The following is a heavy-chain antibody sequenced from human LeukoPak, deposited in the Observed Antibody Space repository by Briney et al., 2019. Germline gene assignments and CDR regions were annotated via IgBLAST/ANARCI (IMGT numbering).Heavy chain of an antibody. CDR2: ISGSGGST. V-gene: IGHV3-23*01. D-gene: IGHD4-17*01. CDR1: GFTFSSYA. J-gene: IGHJ4*02. CDR3: AKDLYGDYVLDY. Sequence: HTGGSLRLSCAASGFTFSSYAMNWVRQAPGKGLEWVSGISGSGGSTYYADSVKGRFTISRDNSKNTLYLQMNSLRAEDTAVYYCAKDLYGDYVLDYWGQGTLVTVSS.